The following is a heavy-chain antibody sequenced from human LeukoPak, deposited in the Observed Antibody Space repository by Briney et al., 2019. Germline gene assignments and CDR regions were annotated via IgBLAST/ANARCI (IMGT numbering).Heavy chain of an antibody. D-gene: IGHD3-22*01. V-gene: IGHV3-30*02. CDR3: AKDPGAGYYDSSGYGPLDY. CDR1: GFTFSSYG. Sequence: GGSLRLSCAASGFTFSSYGMHWARQAPGKGLEWVAFIRYDGSNKYYADSVKGRFTISRDNSKNTLYLQMNSLRAEDTAVYYCAKDPGAGYYDSSGYGPLDYWGQGTLVTVSS. CDR2: IRYDGSNK. J-gene: IGHJ4*02.